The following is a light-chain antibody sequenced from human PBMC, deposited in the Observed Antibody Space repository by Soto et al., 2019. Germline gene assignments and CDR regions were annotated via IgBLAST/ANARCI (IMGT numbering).Light chain of an antibody. Sequence: QSVLTQPPSVSAAPGQKVTISCSGSSSNIGNNLVSWYQQHPGKAPKLMIYEVSKRPSGVSNRFSGSKSGNTASLTISGLQAEDEADYYCCSYAGSSTFEVFGTGTKVTVL. CDR2: EVS. J-gene: IGLJ1*01. V-gene: IGLV2-23*02. CDR3: CSYAGSSTFEV. CDR1: SSNIGNNL.